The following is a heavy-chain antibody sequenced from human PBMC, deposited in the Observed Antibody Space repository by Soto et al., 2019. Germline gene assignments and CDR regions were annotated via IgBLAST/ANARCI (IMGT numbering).Heavy chain of an antibody. CDR1: GGSVNSGTYY. CDR2: IYFSGST. V-gene: IGHV4-31*03. Sequence: PSETLSLTCTVSGGSVNSGTYYWGWIRQHPGKGLEWIGYIYFSGSTYYNPSLKSRVTISLDTSQNQFTLDLTSMTAADTALYYCATAPYSRSWYDHWGQGTLVTVSS. CDR3: ATAPYSRSWYDH. J-gene: IGHJ5*02. D-gene: IGHD6-13*01.